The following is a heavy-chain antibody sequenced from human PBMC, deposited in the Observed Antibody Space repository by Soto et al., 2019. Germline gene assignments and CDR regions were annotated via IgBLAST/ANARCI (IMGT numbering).Heavy chain of an antibody. Sequence: QVQLQESGPGLVKPSETLSLTCTVSGGSISSYYWSWIRQPPGKGLEWIGYIYYSGSTNYNPSLKSRITTAVDTPKSQLSRKLSSVTAAATAVYYCARDLDYGDYYYYMEVWGKETTVIVSS. J-gene: IGHJ6*03. CDR3: ARDLDYGDYYYYMEV. CDR1: GGSISSYY. D-gene: IGHD4-17*01. CDR2: IYYSGST. V-gene: IGHV4-59*01.